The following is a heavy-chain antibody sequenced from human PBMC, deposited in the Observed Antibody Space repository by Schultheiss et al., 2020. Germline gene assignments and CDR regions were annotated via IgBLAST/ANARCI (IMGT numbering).Heavy chain of an antibody. CDR3: ARDRITMVRGTDY. J-gene: IGHJ4*02. Sequence: SETLSLTCAVSGGSISSGGYSWSWIRQPPGKGLEWIGYIYYSGRTNYNPSLKSRVTISVDTSKNQFSLKLSSVTAADTAVYYCARDRITMVRGTDYWGQGTLVTVSS. CDR1: GGSISSGGYS. CDR2: IYYSGRT. V-gene: IGHV4-61*08. D-gene: IGHD3-10*01.